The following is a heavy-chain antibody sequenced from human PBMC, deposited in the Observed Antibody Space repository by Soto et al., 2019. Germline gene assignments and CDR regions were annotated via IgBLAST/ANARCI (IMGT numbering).Heavy chain of an antibody. CDR2: FNPTSGST. CDR3: ARDLAAGDY. CDR1: GYTFINYY. V-gene: IGHV1-46*01. J-gene: IGHJ4*02. D-gene: IGHD6-13*01. Sequence: QVQLVQSGAEVKKPGASVKLSCKASGYTFINYYIHWVRQAPGQGLEWMGIFNPTSGSTNYPQKFQGRVTLTMETSTRTVYMELSSLRFDDTAVYYCARDLAAGDYWGQGTLVTVSS.